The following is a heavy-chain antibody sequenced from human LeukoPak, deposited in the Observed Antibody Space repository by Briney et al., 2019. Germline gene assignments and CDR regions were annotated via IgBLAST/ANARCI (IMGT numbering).Heavy chain of an antibody. Sequence: GGSLRLSCAASGFTFSSYAMSWVRQAPGKGLEWVSAISGSGGSTYYADSVKGRFTISRDNSKNTLYLQMKSLRAEDTAVYYCAKDLELEDAFDIWGQGTMVTVSS. CDR2: ISGSGGST. CDR1: GFTFSSYA. D-gene: IGHD1-1*01. CDR3: AKDLELEDAFDI. V-gene: IGHV3-23*01. J-gene: IGHJ3*02.